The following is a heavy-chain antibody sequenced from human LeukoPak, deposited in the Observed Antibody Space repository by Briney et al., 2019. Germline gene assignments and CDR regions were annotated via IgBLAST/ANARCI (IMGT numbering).Heavy chain of an antibody. CDR1: GGSISSYY. V-gene: IGHV4-59*12. CDR3: ARARSGEPLTNFDY. D-gene: IGHD2-15*01. CDR2: IYYSGST. J-gene: IGHJ4*02. Sequence: SETLSLTCTVSGGSISSYYWSWIRQPPGKGLEWIGYIYYSGSTNYNPSLKSRVTISVDTSKNQFSLKLSSVTAADTAVYYCARARSGEPLTNFDYWGQGTLVTVSS.